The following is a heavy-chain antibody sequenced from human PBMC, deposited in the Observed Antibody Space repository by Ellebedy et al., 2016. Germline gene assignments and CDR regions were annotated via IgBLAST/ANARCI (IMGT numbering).Heavy chain of an antibody. J-gene: IGHJ4*02. V-gene: IGHV4-61*01. CDR2: IYYSGST. CDR3: ARGVSGY. Sequence: SETLSLXCTVSGGSISSSSYYWSWIRQPPGKGLEWIGYIYYSGSTNYNPSLKSRVTISVDTSKNQFSLKLSSVTAADTAVYYCARGVSGYWGQGTLVTVSS. CDR1: GGSISSSSYY.